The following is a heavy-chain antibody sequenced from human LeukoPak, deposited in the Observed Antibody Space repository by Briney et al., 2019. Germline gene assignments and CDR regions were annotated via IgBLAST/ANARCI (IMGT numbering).Heavy chain of an antibody. V-gene: IGHV3-49*04. Sequence: PGGSLRLSCTASGVTFCDYAMSSGRQAPGKGLGWGVFIRSKAYGGTTEYAASVKGRFTISRDDSKSIAYLQMNSLKTEDTAVYYCTRARGTGYYYYYYMDVWGKGTTVTVSS. J-gene: IGHJ6*03. D-gene: IGHD3-10*01. CDR1: GVTFCDYA. CDR2: IRSKAYGGTT. CDR3: TRARGTGYYYYYYMDV.